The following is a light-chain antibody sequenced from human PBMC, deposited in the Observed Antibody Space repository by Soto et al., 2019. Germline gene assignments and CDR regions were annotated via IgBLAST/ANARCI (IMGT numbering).Light chain of an antibody. Sequence: EIVLTQSPATLSLSPGETATLSCRASQSVSSYLAWYQQKPGQAPRLLIYGASSRATGIPDRFSGSGSGTEFTLTISSLQPDDFATYYCQQYNSYAWTFGQGTTGDIK. J-gene: IGKJ1*01. CDR1: QSVSSY. V-gene: IGKV3D-15*01. CDR3: QQYNSYAWT. CDR2: GAS.